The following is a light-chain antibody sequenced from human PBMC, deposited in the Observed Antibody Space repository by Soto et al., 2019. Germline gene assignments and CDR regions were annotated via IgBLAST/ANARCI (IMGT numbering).Light chain of an antibody. J-gene: IGKJ1*01. CDR1: QGIRSY. CDR3: QQSHTFPRT. CDR2: AAS. Sequence: DIQMTQSPSSLSASVGDRITITCRASQGIRSYLSWYQQKPGKAPKLLIHAASNLQSGVPSRFSGSGSGTDFTLSISFLQPEDSAPYYCQQSHTFPRTFGQGTKVEI. V-gene: IGKV1-39*01.